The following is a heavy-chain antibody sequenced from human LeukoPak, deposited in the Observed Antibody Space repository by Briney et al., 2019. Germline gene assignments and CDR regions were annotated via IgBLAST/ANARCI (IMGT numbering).Heavy chain of an antibody. J-gene: IGHJ4*02. CDR3: AKTSGSGSYIPYYFDY. Sequence: PGGSLRLSCAASGFTFSSYAMSWVRQAPGKGLEWVSAISGSGGSTYYADSVKGRFTISRVNSKNTLYLQMNSLRAEDTAVYYCAKTSGSGSYIPYYFDYWGQGTLVTVSS. CDR2: ISGSGGST. D-gene: IGHD3-10*01. V-gene: IGHV3-23*01. CDR1: GFTFSSYA.